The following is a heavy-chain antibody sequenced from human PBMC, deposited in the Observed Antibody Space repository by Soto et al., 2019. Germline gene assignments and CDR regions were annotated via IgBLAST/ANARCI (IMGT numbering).Heavy chain of an antibody. J-gene: IGHJ4*02. Sequence: GGSLRLSCAASGFTFSSYAMTWVRQAPGKGLEWVSSVNGGGDSTYYADFVKGRFSISRDNSKNTLYLQLNSLRADDTAAYYCSKGAVLTPGREANWGQGTLVTVSS. CDR1: GFTFSSYA. V-gene: IGHV3-23*01. CDR3: SKGAVLTPGREAN. CDR2: VNGGGDST. D-gene: IGHD3-9*01.